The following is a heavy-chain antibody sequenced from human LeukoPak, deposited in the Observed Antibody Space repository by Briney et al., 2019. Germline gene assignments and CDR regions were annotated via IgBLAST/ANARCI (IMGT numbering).Heavy chain of an antibody. Sequence: PSETLSLTCTVSGGSISSYYWSWIRQPAGKGLEWIGRIYTSGSINYNPSLKSRVTMSVDTSKNQFSLKLSSVTAADTAVYYCAREIAVNGYYYYGMDVWGQGTTVTVSS. CDR3: AREIAVNGYYYYGMDV. CDR2: IYTSGSI. D-gene: IGHD2-21*01. V-gene: IGHV4-4*07. J-gene: IGHJ6*02. CDR1: GGSISSYY.